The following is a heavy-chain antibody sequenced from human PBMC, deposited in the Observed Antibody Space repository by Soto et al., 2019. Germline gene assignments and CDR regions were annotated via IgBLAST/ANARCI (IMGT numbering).Heavy chain of an antibody. V-gene: IGHV1-8*01. Sequence: QAHLEQSGAELKRPGASVKVSCKASGYTFSDFDINWLRQTSGQGPEWMGWMNAKSGDTFFAQRFQGKFNMTWDTSLSTAYMEVGSLTSDDTAIYYCARGNPFNYAGFDVWGQGTTVAVSS. CDR1: GYTFSDFD. D-gene: IGHD3-16*01. J-gene: IGHJ6*02. CDR3: ARGNPFNYAGFDV. CDR2: MNAKSGDT.